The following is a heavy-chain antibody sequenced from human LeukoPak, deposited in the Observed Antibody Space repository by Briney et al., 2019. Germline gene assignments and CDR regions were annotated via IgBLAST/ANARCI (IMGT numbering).Heavy chain of an antibody. Sequence: GGSLRLPCAASGLTFSSYSMAWVRQAPGKGLEWLSHISASGSNTDYADSVKGRYTISRDNSKNTLYLQMNSLRAEDTAVYYCARDSSGYYRDFDYWGQGTLVTVSS. CDR3: ARDSSGYYRDFDY. J-gene: IGHJ4*02. V-gene: IGHV3-23*01. CDR1: GLTFSSYS. D-gene: IGHD3-22*01. CDR2: ISASGSNT.